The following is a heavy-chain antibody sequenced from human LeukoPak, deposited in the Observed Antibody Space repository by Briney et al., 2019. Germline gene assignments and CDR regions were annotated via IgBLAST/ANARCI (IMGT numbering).Heavy chain of an antibody. Sequence: GGSLRLSCAASGFTFSSSAMSWVRQAPRKGLEWVSGGSGDSTFYADSVRGRFTMSRDNFKNTLYLQMNSLRAEDTALYYCAKTDGSSAWYLFFGRFDSWGQGTLVTVSS. V-gene: IGHV3-23*01. CDR2: GSGDST. D-gene: IGHD6-19*01. CDR1: GFTFSSSA. J-gene: IGHJ4*02. CDR3: AKTDGSSAWYLFFGRFDS.